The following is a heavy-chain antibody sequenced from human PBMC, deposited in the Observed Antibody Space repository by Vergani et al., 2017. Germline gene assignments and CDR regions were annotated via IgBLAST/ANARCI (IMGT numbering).Heavy chain of an antibody. V-gene: IGHV3-15*01. CDR3: RGNYYDSSGYRDN. D-gene: IGHD3-22*01. J-gene: IGHJ4*02. CDR2: IKSKTDGGTT. CDR1: GFTFSNAW. Sequence: EVQLVESGGGLVKPGGSLRLSCAASGFTFSNAWMSWVRQAPGKGWEWVGRIKSKTDGGTTDYAAPVKGRFTISRDDSKNTLYLQMNSLKTEDTAVYYCRGNYYDSSGYRDNWGQGTLVTVSS.